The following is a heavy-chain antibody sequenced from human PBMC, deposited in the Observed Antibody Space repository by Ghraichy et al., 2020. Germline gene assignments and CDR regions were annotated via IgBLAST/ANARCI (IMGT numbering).Heavy chain of an antibody. CDR2: IYYSGSA. CDR3: ARWVATTSYFWLDP. D-gene: IGHD1-1*01. J-gene: IGHJ5*02. Sequence: SQTLSLTCTVSGGSVSSGGYYWSWIRQSPGKELEWIGHIYYSGSASYNPSLKRRVSLSIDTSKNQFSLHLNSLTAADTAVYYCARWVATTSYFWLDPWGQGTWVTVSS. CDR1: GGSVSSGGYY. V-gene: IGHV4-61*08.